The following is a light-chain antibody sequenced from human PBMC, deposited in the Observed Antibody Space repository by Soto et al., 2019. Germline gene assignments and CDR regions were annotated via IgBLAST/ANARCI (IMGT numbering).Light chain of an antibody. CDR1: SSDVGGYNY. J-gene: IGLJ2*01. Sequence: QSALTQPPSASGSPGQSVTISCTGTSSDVGGYNYVSWYQQHPGKAPKVMIYEVSKRPSGVPDRFSGSKSGNTASLTVSGLQAEDEADYYCSSYAGSNRVVFGGGTKVTVL. CDR3: SSYAGSNRVV. CDR2: EVS. V-gene: IGLV2-8*01.